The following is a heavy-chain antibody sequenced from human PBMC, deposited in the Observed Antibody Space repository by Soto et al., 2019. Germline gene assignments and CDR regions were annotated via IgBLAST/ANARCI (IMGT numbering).Heavy chain of an antibody. J-gene: IGHJ4*02. Sequence: ATLSLTCAVYGGSFSGYYWSWIRQPPGKWLEWIGEINHSGSTNYNPSLKSRVTISVDTSKNQFSLKLSSVTAADTAVYYCARGVLRFLRFPEDYFDYWGQGTLVTVSS. CDR3: ARGVLRFLRFPEDYFDY. D-gene: IGHD3-3*01. V-gene: IGHV4-34*01. CDR1: GGSFSGYY. CDR2: INHSGST.